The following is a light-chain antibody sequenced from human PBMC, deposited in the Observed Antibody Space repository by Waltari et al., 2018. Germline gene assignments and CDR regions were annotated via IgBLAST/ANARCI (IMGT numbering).Light chain of an antibody. CDR3: CSYAGSWV. V-gene: IGLV2-23*01. CDR2: EDN. CDR1: SPDVGTYNL. Sequence: QSALTQPASVSGSRGQSITISCTGTSPDVGTYNLVSWYQQHPGKAPKRMIYEDNNRPSGCSSRFSGSRSGNTASLTIAGLQPEDEADYYCCSYAGSWVFGGWTKLTVL. J-gene: IGLJ3*02.